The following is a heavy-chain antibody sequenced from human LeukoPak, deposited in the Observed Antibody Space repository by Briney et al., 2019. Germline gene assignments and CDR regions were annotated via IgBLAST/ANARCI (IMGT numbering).Heavy chain of an antibody. J-gene: IGHJ4*02. CDR1: GGTFSSYA. Sequence: WASVKVSCKASGGTFSSYAISWVRQAPGQGLEWMGRIIPILGIANYAQKFQGRVTITADKSTSTAYMELSSLRSEDTAVYYCARGRDSSGYGDYWGQGTLVTVSS. CDR2: IIPILGIA. V-gene: IGHV1-69*04. D-gene: IGHD3-22*01. CDR3: ARGRDSSGYGDY.